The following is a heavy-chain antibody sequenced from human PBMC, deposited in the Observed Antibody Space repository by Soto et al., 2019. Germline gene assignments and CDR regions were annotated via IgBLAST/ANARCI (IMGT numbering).Heavy chain of an antibody. Sequence: QVQLVQSGAEVKKPGSSVKVSCKASGGTFSSYTISWVRQAPGQGLEWMGRIIPILGIANYAQKFQGRVTITAHKSTSTAYMELSSLRSEDTAVYYCARAYGVPPYGMDVWGQGTTVTVSS. V-gene: IGHV1-69*02. CDR1: GGTFSSYT. CDR3: ARAYGVPPYGMDV. D-gene: IGHD4-17*01. CDR2: IIPILGIA. J-gene: IGHJ6*02.